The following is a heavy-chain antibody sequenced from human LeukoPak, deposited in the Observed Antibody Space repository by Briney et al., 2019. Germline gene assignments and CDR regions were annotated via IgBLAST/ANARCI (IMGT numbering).Heavy chain of an antibody. CDR3: ASNRYNWKSAGVGRDSSWYWFDP. D-gene: IGHD1-20*01. CDR1: GGTFSSYA. CDR2: IIPIFGTA. V-gene: IGHV1-69*05. J-gene: IGHJ5*02. Sequence: ASVKVSCKASGGTFSSYAISWVRQAPGQGLEWMGGIIPIFGTANHAQKFQGRVTITTDEPTSTAYMELSSLRSEDTAVYYCASNRYNWKSAGVGRDSSWYWFDPWGQGTLVTVSS.